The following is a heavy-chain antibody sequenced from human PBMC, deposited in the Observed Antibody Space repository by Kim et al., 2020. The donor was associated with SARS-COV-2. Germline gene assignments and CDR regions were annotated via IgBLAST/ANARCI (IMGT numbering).Heavy chain of an antibody. D-gene: IGHD3-10*01. CDR1: GGSISSSSYY. J-gene: IGHJ4*02. V-gene: IGHV4-39*07. Sequence: SETLSLTCTVSGGSISSSSYYWGWIRQPPGKGLEWIGSIYYSGSTYYNPSLKSRVTISVDTSKNQFSLKLSSVTAADTAVYYCARAYGRPGSYLYWGQGTLVTVSS. CDR3: ARAYGRPGSYLY. CDR2: IYYSGST.